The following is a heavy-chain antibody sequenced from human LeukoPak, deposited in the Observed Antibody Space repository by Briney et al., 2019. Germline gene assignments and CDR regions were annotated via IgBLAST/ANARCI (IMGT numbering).Heavy chain of an antibody. CDR2: IYYSGST. D-gene: IGHD2-15*01. CDR3: ARQMRGGCSGGSCYHLDY. Sequence: SETLSLTCTVSGGSISSSSYYWGWIRQPPGKGLEWIGNIYYSGSTYYNPSLKSRVTISVDTSKNQFSLKLSSVTAADTAVYYCARQMRGGCSGGSCYHLDYWGQGTLLTVSS. J-gene: IGHJ4*02. V-gene: IGHV4-39*01. CDR1: GGSISSSSYY.